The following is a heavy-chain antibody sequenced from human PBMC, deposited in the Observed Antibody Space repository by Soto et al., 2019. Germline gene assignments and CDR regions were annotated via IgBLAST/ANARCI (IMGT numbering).Heavy chain of an antibody. Sequence: PGGSLRLACAASGFTFSSYWMHWVRQAPGKGLVWVSRINSDGSSTSYADSVKGRFTISRDNAKNTLYLQMNSLRAEDTAVYYCAKEGAFHSGYDSRYWGQGTLVTVSS. CDR1: GFTFSSYW. J-gene: IGHJ4*02. D-gene: IGHD5-12*01. CDR2: INSDGSST. CDR3: AKEGAFHSGYDSRY. V-gene: IGHV3-74*01.